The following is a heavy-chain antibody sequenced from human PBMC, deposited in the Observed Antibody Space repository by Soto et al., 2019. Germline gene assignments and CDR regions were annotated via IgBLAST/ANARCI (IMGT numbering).Heavy chain of an antibody. CDR1: GFTLSDHY. J-gene: IGHJ4*02. D-gene: IGHD2-8*02. Sequence: EVQLVESGGGLVQPGGSLRLSCAASGFTLSDHYMDWVRQAPGKWLEWVARSRNKDHSYSTEYAASVKGRFTISRDDSPNSLYLLMTSLKAEDTAVYYCVRGHWSFDYWGQGTVVTVSS. CDR2: SRNKDHSYST. V-gene: IGHV3-72*01. CDR3: VRGHWSFDY.